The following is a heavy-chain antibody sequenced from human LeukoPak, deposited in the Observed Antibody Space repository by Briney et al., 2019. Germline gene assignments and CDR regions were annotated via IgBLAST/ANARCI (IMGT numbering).Heavy chain of an antibody. CDR2: IYYSENT. Sequence: SETLSLTCTVSGGSIGSTNYYWGWIRQPPGKGLEWIGSIYYSENTYYNPSLKSRVTISLDRSKNQFSLKLSSVTAADTAVYYCAREASYGDLVVWGQGTTVTVSS. CDR3: AREASYGDLVV. V-gene: IGHV4-39*07. J-gene: IGHJ6*02. D-gene: IGHD4-17*01. CDR1: GGSIGSTNYY.